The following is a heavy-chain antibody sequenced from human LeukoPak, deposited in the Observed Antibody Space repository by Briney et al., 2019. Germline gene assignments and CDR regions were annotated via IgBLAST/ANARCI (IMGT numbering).Heavy chain of an antibody. J-gene: IGHJ6*02. CDR2: ISYDGSNK. CDR1: GFTFSSYV. CDR3: PKDLAYYDFWSGPYFYYYGMDV. V-gene: IGHV3-30*18. D-gene: IGHD3-3*01. Sequence: GRTLRFSCAASGFTFSSYVMHWVRQAPGKGLEWVAGISYDGSNKYYADSMKGRFTISRDNSKDTLDLQMNSLRAEDMAVYYCPKDLAYYDFWSGPYFYYYGMDVWGQGTTVTVSS.